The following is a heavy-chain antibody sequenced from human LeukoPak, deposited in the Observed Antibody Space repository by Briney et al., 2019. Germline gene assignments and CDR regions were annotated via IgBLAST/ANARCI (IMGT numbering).Heavy chain of an antibody. CDR1: GGSINSGGYY. V-gene: IGHV4-30-4*08. CDR2: IYYSGST. D-gene: IGHD1-20*01. Sequence: NTSETLSLTCTVSGGSINSGGYYWSWIRQPPGKGLEWIGYIYYSGSTYYNPSLKSRVTISVDTSKNQFSLKLSSVTAADTAVYFCARFPHNWESLDYWGQGTLVTVSS. CDR3: ARFPHNWESLDY. J-gene: IGHJ4*02.